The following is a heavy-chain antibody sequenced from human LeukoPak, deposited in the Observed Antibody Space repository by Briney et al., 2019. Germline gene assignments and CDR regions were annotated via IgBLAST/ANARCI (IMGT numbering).Heavy chain of an antibody. CDR3: ARHPYGNWFDP. D-gene: IGHD4-17*01. Sequence: PSETLSLTCTVSGGSISSSSYYWGWIRQPPGKGLEWIGSIYYSGSTYYNPSLKSRVTISVDTSKNQFSLKLSSVTAADTAVYYCARHPYGNWFDPRGQGTLVTVSS. CDR2: IYYSGST. CDR1: GGSISSSSYY. J-gene: IGHJ5*02. V-gene: IGHV4-39*01.